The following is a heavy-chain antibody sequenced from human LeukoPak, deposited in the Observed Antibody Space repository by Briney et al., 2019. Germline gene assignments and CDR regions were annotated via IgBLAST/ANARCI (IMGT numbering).Heavy chain of an antibody. J-gene: IGHJ6*02. V-gene: IGHV3-30*03. CDR1: GFTFSSYG. CDR3: VRRGLDV. D-gene: IGHD3-10*01. Sequence: GGSLRLSCAASGFTFSSYGMHWVRQAPVKGLEWVAVISYDGSNKYYADSVKGRFTISRDNSKNTLYLQMNSLRAEDTAVYYCVRRGLDVWGQGTTVTVSS. CDR2: ISYDGSNK.